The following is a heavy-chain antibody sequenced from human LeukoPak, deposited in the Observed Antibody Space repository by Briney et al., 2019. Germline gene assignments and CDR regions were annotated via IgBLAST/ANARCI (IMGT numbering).Heavy chain of an antibody. CDR3: AREPYYDFWSGYYKASGTYYYYYYMDV. D-gene: IGHD3-3*01. J-gene: IGHJ6*03. V-gene: IGHV3-30*04. CDR2: ISYDGSNK. CDR1: GFTFSSYA. Sequence: GGSLRPSCAASGFTFSSYAMHWVRQAPGKGLEWVAVISYDGSNKYYADSVKGRFTISRDNSKNTLYLQMNSLRAEDTAVYYCAREPYYDFWSGYYKASGTYYYYYYMDVWGKGTTVTVSS.